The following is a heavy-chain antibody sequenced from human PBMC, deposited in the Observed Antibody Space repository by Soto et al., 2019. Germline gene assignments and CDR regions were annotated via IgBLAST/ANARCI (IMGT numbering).Heavy chain of an antibody. J-gene: IGHJ4*02. V-gene: IGHV3-21*01. D-gene: IGHD5-18*01. CDR1: GFTFSSYS. Sequence: GGSLRLSCAASGFTFSSYSMNWVHQAPGKGLEWVSSISSSSSYIYYADSVKGRFTISRDNAKNSLYLQMNSLRAEDTAVYYCARMKFRDTTDYWGQGTLVTVSS. CDR2: ISSSSSYI. CDR3: ARMKFRDTTDY.